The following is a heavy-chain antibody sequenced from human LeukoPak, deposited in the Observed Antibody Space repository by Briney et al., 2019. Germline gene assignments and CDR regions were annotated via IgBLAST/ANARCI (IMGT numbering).Heavy chain of an antibody. Sequence: GGSLRLSCAASGFTFSGSAMHWVRQASGKGLEWVGRIRSKANSYATAYAASVKGRFTISRDDSKNTAYLPMNSLKTEDTAVYYCTRREYSSGWYVVDYWGQGTLVTVSS. CDR2: IRSKANSYAT. D-gene: IGHD6-19*01. CDR3: TRREYSSGWYVVDY. CDR1: GFTFSGSA. J-gene: IGHJ4*02. V-gene: IGHV3-73*01.